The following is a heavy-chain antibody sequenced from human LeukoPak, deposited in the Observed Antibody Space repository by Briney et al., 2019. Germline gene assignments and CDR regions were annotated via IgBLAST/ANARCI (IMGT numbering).Heavy chain of an antibody. CDR1: GFTFSSYA. CDR2: ISYDGSNK. V-gene: IGHV3-30*04. J-gene: IGHJ4*02. CDR3: ARVPCSGGSCYRYYFDY. Sequence: PGGSLRLSCAASGFTFSSYAMHWVRQAPGKGLEWVAVISYDGSNKYYADSVKGRFTISRDNSKNTLYLQMNSLRAEDTAVYYCARVPCSGGSCYRYYFDYWGQGTLVTVSS. D-gene: IGHD2-15*01.